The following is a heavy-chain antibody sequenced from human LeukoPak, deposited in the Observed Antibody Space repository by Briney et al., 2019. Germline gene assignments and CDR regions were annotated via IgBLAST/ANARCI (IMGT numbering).Heavy chain of an antibody. CDR1: GFTFDDYA. CDR2: INWNSDSI. D-gene: IGHD3-22*01. J-gene: IGHJ4*02. V-gene: IGHV3-9*01. Sequence: GRSLRLSCAAPGFTFDDYAMHWVRQAPGKGLEWVSGINWNSDSIDYADSVKGRFTISRDNAKNSRYLQMNSLRPEDTALYYCAKGDSSTPKYYLGYWGQGTLVTVSS. CDR3: AKGDSSTPKYYLGY.